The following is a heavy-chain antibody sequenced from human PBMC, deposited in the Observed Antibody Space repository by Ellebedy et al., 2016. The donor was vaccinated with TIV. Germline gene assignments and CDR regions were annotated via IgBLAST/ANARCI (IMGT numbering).Heavy chain of an antibody. CDR3: ASCPYDSSGYYWFAPPKDPDY. CDR2: IWCDGSKE. CDR1: GFSFSSFG. V-gene: IGHV3-33*01. Sequence: GESLKISCAASGFSFSSFGMHWVRQAPGKGLEWVAVIWCDGSKEYHAESVKGRFTISRDNSKNTLYLQMNSLRAEDTAVYYCASCPYDSSGYYWFAPPKDPDYWGQGTLVTVSS. D-gene: IGHD3-22*01. J-gene: IGHJ4*02.